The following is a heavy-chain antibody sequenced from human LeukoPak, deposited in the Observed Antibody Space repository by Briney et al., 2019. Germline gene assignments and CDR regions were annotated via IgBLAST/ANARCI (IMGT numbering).Heavy chain of an antibody. D-gene: IGHD1-1*01. CDR2: VSYDGSNK. CDR3: ARATTGNGVLDC. Sequence: GGSLRLSCAVSGFTFSGFWMSWSRQAPGKGLEWVAVVSYDGSNKYYADSVKGRFTISRDNSKNTLYLQMSSLRADDTAVYYCARATTGNGVLDCWGQGTLVTVSS. J-gene: IGHJ4*02. V-gene: IGHV3-30*03. CDR1: GFTFSGFW.